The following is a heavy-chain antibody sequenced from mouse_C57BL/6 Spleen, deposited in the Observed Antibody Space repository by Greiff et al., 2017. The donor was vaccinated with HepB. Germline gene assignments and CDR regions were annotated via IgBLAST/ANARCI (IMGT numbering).Heavy chain of an antibody. V-gene: IGHV1-82*01. CDR2: IYPGDGDT. D-gene: IGHD1-1*01. Sequence: QVQLQQSGPELVKPGASVKISCKASGYAFSSSWMNWVKQRPGKGLEWIGRIYPGDGDTNYNGKFKGKATMTADKSSSTAYMHLSSLTSEDSAVYFCARGYYGSSHDYWGQGTTLTVSS. J-gene: IGHJ2*01. CDR1: GYAFSSSW. CDR3: ARGYYGSSHDY.